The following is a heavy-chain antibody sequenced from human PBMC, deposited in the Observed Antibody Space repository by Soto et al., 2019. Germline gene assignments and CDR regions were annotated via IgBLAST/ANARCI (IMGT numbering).Heavy chain of an antibody. J-gene: IGHJ6*02. CDR1: GFTFSDYY. CDR2: ISSSSSYT. V-gene: IGHV3-11*05. Sequence: QVQLVESGGGLVKPGGSLRLSCAASGFTFSDYYMSWIRQAPGKGLEWVSYISSSSSYTNYADSVKGRFTISRDNAKNSLYLQMNSLRAEDTAVYYCARGGGAAAEFYYGMDVWGQGTTVTVSS. D-gene: IGHD6-13*01. CDR3: ARGGGAAAEFYYGMDV.